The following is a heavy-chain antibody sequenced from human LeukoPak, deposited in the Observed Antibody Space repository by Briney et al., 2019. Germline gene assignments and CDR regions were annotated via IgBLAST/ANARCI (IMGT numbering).Heavy chain of an antibody. J-gene: IGHJ4*02. CDR3: ARHGGSLGYFDH. D-gene: IGHD1-26*01. Sequence: SETLSLTCTVSGGSISSYYWSWIRQPPGKGLEWIGYIYYSGSTNYNPSLKSRVTISVDTSKNQFSLRVTSVTAADTAVYYCARHGGSLGYFDHWGQGTLVTVSS. CDR1: GGSISSYY. V-gene: IGHV4-59*08. CDR2: IYYSGST.